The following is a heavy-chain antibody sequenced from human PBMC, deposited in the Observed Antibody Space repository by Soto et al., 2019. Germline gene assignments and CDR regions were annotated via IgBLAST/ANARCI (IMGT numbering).Heavy chain of an antibody. CDR1: GYSFTSYW. J-gene: IGHJ4*01. V-gene: IGHV5-10-1*01. CDR3: ARRASGTYYKTSEY. Sequence: GVSLKISSKGSGYSFTSYWISWVRQMPGKGLDWMGRIDPSDSNTQYSPSFQGHVTISADKSISTAYLQWSSLKASDTAMYYCARRASGTYYKTSEYWGEGTLAAV. CDR2: IDPSDSNT. D-gene: IGHD3-10*01.